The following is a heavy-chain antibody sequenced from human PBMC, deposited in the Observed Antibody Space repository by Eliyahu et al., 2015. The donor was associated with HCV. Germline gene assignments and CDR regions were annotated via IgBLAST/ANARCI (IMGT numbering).Heavy chain of an antibody. J-gene: IGHJ4*02. CDR2: XSXSGST. D-gene: IGHD1-26*01. V-gene: IGHV4-34*01. Sequence: QVQLQQWGAGLLKPSETLSLTCAVYGGSFXGYYXXWIRQPPGKGLEWIGEXSXSGSTNYXPSLKSRVTISVDTSKNQFSLKLSSVTAADTAVYYCARALRPQWELPNFDYWGQGTLVTVSS. CDR3: ARALRPQWELPNFDY. CDR1: GGSFXGYY.